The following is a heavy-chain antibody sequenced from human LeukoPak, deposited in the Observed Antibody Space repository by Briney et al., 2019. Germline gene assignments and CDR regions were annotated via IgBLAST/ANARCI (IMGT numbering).Heavy chain of an antibody. CDR3: ATAKYGGNSYFDF. CDR1: GYTFTRYF. D-gene: IGHD4-23*01. CDR2: INPSGGST. Sequence: GAAVKLSCKASGYTFTRYFIHWVRQAPGQGLEWMGIINPSGGSTSYAQKFQGRVTMTRDMSTSTVYMELSSLRSEDTAVYYCATAKYGGNSYFDFWGQGTLVTVSS. J-gene: IGHJ4*02. V-gene: IGHV1-46*01.